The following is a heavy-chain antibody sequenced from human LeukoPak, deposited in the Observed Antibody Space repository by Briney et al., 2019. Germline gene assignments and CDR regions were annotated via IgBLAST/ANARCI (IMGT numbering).Heavy chain of an antibody. J-gene: IGHJ4*02. CDR1: GFIFQNYA. CDR2: ISGFGGST. Sequence: GGSLRLSCAASGFIFQNYAMNWVRQAPGKGLEWVSGISGFGGSTYYAASVKGRFAISRDNSGNALFLQLTNLRVEDSAVYFCARRGGSSWSSFDFWGQGTLVGVSS. D-gene: IGHD6-13*01. V-gene: IGHV3-23*01. CDR3: ARRGGSSWSSFDF.